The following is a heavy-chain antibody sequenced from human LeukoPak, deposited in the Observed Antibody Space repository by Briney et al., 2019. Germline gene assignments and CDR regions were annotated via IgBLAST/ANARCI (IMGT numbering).Heavy chain of an antibody. Sequence: PSETLSLTCTVSGGSIASYYWSWIRQFPGKGLEWIGYISYRGSTSYNPSLNSRVSISLDTSKNQLSLRLNSVTAADTAVYYCARVDRGGAFDIWGQGTMVTVSS. V-gene: IGHV4-59*01. D-gene: IGHD3-16*01. CDR3: ARVDRGGAFDI. J-gene: IGHJ3*02. CDR1: GGSIASYY. CDR2: ISYRGST.